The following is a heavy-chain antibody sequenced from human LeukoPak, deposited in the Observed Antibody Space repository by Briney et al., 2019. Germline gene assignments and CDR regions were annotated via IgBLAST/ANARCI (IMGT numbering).Heavy chain of an antibody. V-gene: IGHV1-8*02. Sequence: ASVKVSCKASGYTFTGYYMHWVRQATGQGLEWVGWMSPNSGNTGYAQNFQGRVTMTRDTSISTAYMELSSLRFEDTAVYYCARDYGGNSGWFDPWGQGTQVTVSS. CDR1: GYTFTGYY. D-gene: IGHD4-23*01. CDR2: MSPNSGNT. J-gene: IGHJ5*02. CDR3: ARDYGGNSGWFDP.